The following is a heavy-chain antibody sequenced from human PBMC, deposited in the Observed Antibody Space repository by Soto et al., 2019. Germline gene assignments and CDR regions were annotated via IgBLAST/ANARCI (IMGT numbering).Heavy chain of an antibody. CDR3: ARDQGQWLENWFDP. J-gene: IGHJ5*02. CDR1: GGSIRSYY. Sequence: LSLTCTVSGGSIRSYYWSWIRQPAGKGLEWIGRIYTSGSTNYNPSLKSRVTMSVDTSKNQFSLKLSSVTAADTAVYYCARDQGQWLENWFDPWGQGTLVTVSS. CDR2: IYTSGST. V-gene: IGHV4-4*07. D-gene: IGHD6-19*01.